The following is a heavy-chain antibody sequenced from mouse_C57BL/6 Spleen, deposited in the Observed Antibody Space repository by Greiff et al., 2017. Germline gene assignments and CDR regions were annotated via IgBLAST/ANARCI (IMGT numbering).Heavy chain of an antibody. Sequence: EVKLVESEGGLVQPGSSMKLSCTASGFTFSDYYMAWVRQVPEKGLEWVANINYDGSSTYYLDSLKSRFIISRDNAKNILYLQMSSLKSEDTATYYCAREAQSYYFDYWGQGTTLTVSS. CDR3: AREAQSYYFDY. CDR1: GFTFSDYY. V-gene: IGHV5-16*01. J-gene: IGHJ2*01. CDR2: INYDGSST. D-gene: IGHD3-2*02.